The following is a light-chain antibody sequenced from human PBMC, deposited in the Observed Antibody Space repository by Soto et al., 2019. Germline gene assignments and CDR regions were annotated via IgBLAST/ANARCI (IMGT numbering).Light chain of an antibody. V-gene: IGKV1-33*01. Sequence: DIQMTQSPSSLSASVGDRVTITCQASQDISNYLNWYQQKPGKAPKLLIHDASSLETGVTSRFSGGGSGTDFTFTISSLQPEDIATYFCQQYENLPLTFGGGTKVDIK. J-gene: IGKJ4*01. CDR1: QDISNY. CDR3: QQYENLPLT. CDR2: DAS.